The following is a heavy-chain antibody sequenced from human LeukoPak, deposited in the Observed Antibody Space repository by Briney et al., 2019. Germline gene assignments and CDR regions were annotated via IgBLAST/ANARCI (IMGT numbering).Heavy chain of an antibody. Sequence: SQTLSLTCTVSGGSISSGSYYWSWIRQPAGKGLEWIGRIYTSGSTNYNPSLKSRVTISVDTSKNQFSLKLSSVTAADTAVYYCARDEEPQGSWFDPWGQGTLVTVSS. D-gene: IGHD1-14*01. J-gene: IGHJ5*02. CDR3: ARDEEPQGSWFDP. CDR2: IYTSGST. V-gene: IGHV4-61*02. CDR1: GGSISSGSYY.